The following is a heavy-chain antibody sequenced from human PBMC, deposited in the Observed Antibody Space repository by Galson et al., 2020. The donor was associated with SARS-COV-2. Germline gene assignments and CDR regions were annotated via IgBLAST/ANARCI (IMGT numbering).Heavy chain of an antibody. Sequence: GGSLRLSCAASGFTFSSYVMHWVRQAPGKGPEWVAVISSDGSNRYYADSLKGRFTISRDNSKSTLYLQMNSLRAEDTALYYCARGGQWELPYYFDFWGQGTLVTISS. J-gene: IGHJ4*02. CDR1: GFTFSSYV. V-gene: IGHV3-30*03. D-gene: IGHD1-26*01. CDR2: ISSDGSNR. CDR3: ARGGQWELPYYFDF.